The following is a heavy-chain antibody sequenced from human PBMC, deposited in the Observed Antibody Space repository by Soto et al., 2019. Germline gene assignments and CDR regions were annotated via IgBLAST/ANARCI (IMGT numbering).Heavy chain of an antibody. CDR2: IWYDGSNK. Sequence: GGSLILSCAASGFTFSSYGMHWVRQAPGKGLEWVAVIWYDGSNKYYADSVKGRFTISRDNSKNTLCLQMNSLRAEDTAVYYCARDAGYSSSWPDYWGQGTLVTVSS. D-gene: IGHD6-13*01. V-gene: IGHV3-33*01. J-gene: IGHJ4*02. CDR3: ARDAGYSSSWPDY. CDR1: GFTFSSYG.